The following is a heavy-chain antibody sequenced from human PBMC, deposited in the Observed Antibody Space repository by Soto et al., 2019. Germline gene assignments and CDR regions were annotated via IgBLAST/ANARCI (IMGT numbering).Heavy chain of an antibody. Sequence: TSETLSLTCAAYGGSFSGYYWSWIRQPPGKGLEWIGEINHSGSTNYNPSLKSRVTISVDTSRNQFSLKLSSVTAADTAVYYCARGRRTAVTIDYWGQGTLVTVSS. D-gene: IGHD4-17*01. CDR2: INHSGST. J-gene: IGHJ4*02. CDR3: ARGRRTAVTIDY. V-gene: IGHV4-34*01. CDR1: GGSFSGYY.